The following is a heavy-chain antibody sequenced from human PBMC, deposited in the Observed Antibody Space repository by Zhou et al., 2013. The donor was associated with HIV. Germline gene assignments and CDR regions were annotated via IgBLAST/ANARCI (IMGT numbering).Heavy chain of an antibody. D-gene: IGHD3-16*01. V-gene: IGHV1-46*01. Sequence: QVQLVQSGAEVKKPGASVKVSCKASGYTFTSYYMHWVRQAPGQGLEWMGIINPFGGSTSYAQKFQGRVTMTRDTSTSTVYTELSSLRSEDTAIYYCARGRGHRSGYYDGWGQGTMVTVSS. J-gene: IGHJ3*01. CDR3: ARGRGHRSGYYDG. CDR2: INPFGGST. CDR1: GYTFTSYY.